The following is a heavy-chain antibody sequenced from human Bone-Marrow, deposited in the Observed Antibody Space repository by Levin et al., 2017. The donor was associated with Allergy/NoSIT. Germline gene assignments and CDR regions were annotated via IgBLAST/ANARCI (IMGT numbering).Heavy chain of an antibody. J-gene: IGHJ3*02. CDR1: GFTFSDYY. D-gene: IGHD2-2*01. Sequence: PGGSLRLSCAASGFTFSDYYMSWIRQAPGKGLEWVSYISSSSSYTNYADSVKGRFTISRDNAKNSLYLQMNSLRAEDTAVYYCAGRYCSSTSCYAFDIWGQGTMVTVSS. V-gene: IGHV3-11*03. CDR2: ISSSSSYT. CDR3: AGRYCSSTSCYAFDI.